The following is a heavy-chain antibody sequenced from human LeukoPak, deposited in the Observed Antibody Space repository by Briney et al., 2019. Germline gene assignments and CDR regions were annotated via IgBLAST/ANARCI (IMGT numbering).Heavy chain of an antibody. V-gene: IGHV3-30-3*01. D-gene: IGHD1-20*01. Sequence: GRSLRLSCAASGFTFSSYAMHWVRQPPGKGLEWVAVISYDGSNKYYVDSVKGRITISRDNSKNTLYLQMNSLRLEDTAVYYCAKDLSNWNDVTTPDYWGQGTLVTVSS. CDR1: GFTFSSYA. J-gene: IGHJ4*02. CDR3: AKDLSNWNDVTTPDY. CDR2: ISYDGSNK.